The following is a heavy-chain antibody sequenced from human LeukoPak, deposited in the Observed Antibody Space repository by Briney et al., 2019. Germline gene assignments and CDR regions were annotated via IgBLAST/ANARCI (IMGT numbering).Heavy chain of an antibody. CDR3: ARDYIEPFDY. Sequence: ASVKVSCKASGYTFTNYYIHWVRQAPGQGLEWTGITNPSGGSTNYAQKFQGRVTMTRDTSASTVYMQLSSLRSEDTAVYYCARDYIEPFDYWGQGTLVTVSS. D-gene: IGHD1-14*01. CDR2: TNPSGGST. V-gene: IGHV1-46*01. CDR1: GYTFTNYY. J-gene: IGHJ4*02.